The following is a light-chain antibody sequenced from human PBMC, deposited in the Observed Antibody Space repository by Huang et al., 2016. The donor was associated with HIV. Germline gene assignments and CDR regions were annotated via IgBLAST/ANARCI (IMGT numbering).Light chain of an antibody. CDR3: QQYDNWRFT. V-gene: IGKV3-15*01. J-gene: IGKJ3*01. CDR2: GAS. CDR1: QSVNSN. Sequence: EKVMKQSPATLSVSPGERVTLSCRASQSVNSNLAWYQQKPGQAPRLLIYGASTRATGIPARFSGGGSGTDFTLTISSLQSEDFAIYYCQQYDNWRFTFGPGTKVNIK.